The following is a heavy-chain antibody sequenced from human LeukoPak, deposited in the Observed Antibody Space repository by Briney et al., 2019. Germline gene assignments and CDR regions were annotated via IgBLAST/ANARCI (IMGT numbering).Heavy chain of an antibody. CDR3: ATGVGTYYDILTGYYTNDY. Sequence: SETLSLTCTVSGGSISSYYWRWIRQPAGKGLEWIGRIYTSGSTNYNPSLKSRVTMSVDTSKNQFSLKLSSVTAADTAVYYCATGVGTYYDILTGYYTNDYWGQGTLVTVSS. V-gene: IGHV4-4*07. CDR2: IYTSGST. CDR1: GGSISSYY. J-gene: IGHJ4*02. D-gene: IGHD3-9*01.